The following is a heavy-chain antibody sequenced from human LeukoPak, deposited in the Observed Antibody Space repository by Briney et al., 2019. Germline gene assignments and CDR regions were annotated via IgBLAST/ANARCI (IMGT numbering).Heavy chain of an antibody. D-gene: IGHD3-10*01. CDR2: ISASGVST. Sequence: GGSLRLSCAASGFTFSSYATSWVRHAPGEGLEWVSAISASGVSTYYADSVKGRFTISRDNSKNTLYQQMNSLRAEDTAVYYCAKDPYYGSGSYRSVDYWGQGTLVTVSS. CDR1: GFTFSSYA. V-gene: IGHV3-23*01. CDR3: AKDPYYGSGSYRSVDY. J-gene: IGHJ4*02.